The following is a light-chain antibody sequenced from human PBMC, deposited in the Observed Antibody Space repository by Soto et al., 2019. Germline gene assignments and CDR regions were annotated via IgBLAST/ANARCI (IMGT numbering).Light chain of an antibody. CDR3: SSYTSSSTPYV. CDR2: DVS. Sequence: QSELTQPASVSGSPGQSITISCTGTSSDVGGYNYVSWYQQHPGKAPKLMIYDVSNRPSGVSNRFSGSKSGNTASLTISGLQAEDEADYYCSSYTSSSTPYVFGTGTKVTV. CDR1: SSDVGGYNY. J-gene: IGLJ1*01. V-gene: IGLV2-14*01.